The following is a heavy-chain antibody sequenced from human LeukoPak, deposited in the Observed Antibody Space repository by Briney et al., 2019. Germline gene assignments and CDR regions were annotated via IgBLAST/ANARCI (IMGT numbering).Heavy chain of an antibody. D-gene: IGHD3-10*01. V-gene: IGHV1-18*04. CDR1: GYTFTGYY. Sequence: ASVKVSCKASGYTFTGYYIHWVRQAPGQGLEWMGWISAYNGNTNYAQKLQGRVTMTTDTSTSTAYMELRSLRSDDTAVYYCARDTESITMVRGVPNWFDPWGQGTLVTVSS. J-gene: IGHJ5*02. CDR3: ARDTESITMVRGVPNWFDP. CDR2: ISAYNGNT.